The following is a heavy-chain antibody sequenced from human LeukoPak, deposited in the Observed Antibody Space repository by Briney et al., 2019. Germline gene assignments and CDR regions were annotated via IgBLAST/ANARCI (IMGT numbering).Heavy chain of an antibody. Sequence: GGTLRLSRAASGFTFDDYGMTWVRQAPGKGLEWVSGISWNSGSIGYADSVKGRFTISRDNARNSLYLQMNSLRAEDTALYYCAKDISYGGNCFDFWGQGTLVTVSS. D-gene: IGHD4-23*01. J-gene: IGHJ4*02. CDR2: ISWNSGSI. CDR1: GFTFDDYG. V-gene: IGHV3-9*01. CDR3: AKDISYGGNCFDF.